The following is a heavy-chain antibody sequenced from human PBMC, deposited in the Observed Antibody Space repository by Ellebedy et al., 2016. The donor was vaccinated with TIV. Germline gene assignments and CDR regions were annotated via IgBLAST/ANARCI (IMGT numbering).Heavy chain of an antibody. D-gene: IGHD5-24*01. CDR2: ISYDGTIK. CDR1: GFTLSTCR. Sequence: GGSLRLSXEVSGFTLSTCRMHWVRHAPATCPEWLAMISYDGTIKNYADSVKGRLTISRDNSKNTLYLQMDSLRAEDTAVYYCARGDGYNYFDYWGQGTLVTVSS. CDR3: ARGDGYNYFDY. V-gene: IGHV3-30*03. J-gene: IGHJ4*02.